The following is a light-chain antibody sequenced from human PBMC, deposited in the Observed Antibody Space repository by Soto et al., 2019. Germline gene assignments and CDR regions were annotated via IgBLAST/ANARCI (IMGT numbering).Light chain of an antibody. J-gene: IGLJ1*01. Sequence: SVLTPAAFGAWVPGQARTIIPNGNNKDVGGYNYVSWYQQHPGKAPKLMVYDVSNRPSGVSNRFSGSKSGNTASLTISGLQAEDEADYYCSSYTSSSPYVFGTGTKVTVL. CDR1: NKDVGGYNY. CDR2: DVS. CDR3: SSYTSSSPYV. V-gene: IGLV2-14*01.